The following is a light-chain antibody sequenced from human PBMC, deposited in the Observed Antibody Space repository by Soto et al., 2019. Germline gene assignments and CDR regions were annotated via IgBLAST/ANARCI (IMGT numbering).Light chain of an antibody. J-gene: IGKJ1*01. Sequence: EKGMPQSPATLSMAPGERATLSCRASQNINTYLAGYQQKPGQAPRLLIYGASTRATGIPARFSGSGSGTELTLTIIIRQSKDFAVYYCQQYTNWPSWTFGQGTKVEIK. CDR1: QNINTY. V-gene: IGKV3-15*01. CDR2: GAS. CDR3: QQYTNWPSWT.